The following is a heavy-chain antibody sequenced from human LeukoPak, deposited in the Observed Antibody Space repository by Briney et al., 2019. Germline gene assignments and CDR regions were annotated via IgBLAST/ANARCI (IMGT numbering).Heavy chain of an antibody. CDR2: IKQDGSEK. CDR3: ARGGIAAAGTPRVSFYYYMDV. Sequence: GGSLRLSCAASGFTFSSYWMSWVRQAPGKGLEWVANIKQDGSEKYYVDSVKGRFTISRDNAKNSLYLQMNSLRAEDTAVYYCARGGIAAAGTPRVSFYYYMDVWGKGTTVTISS. D-gene: IGHD6-13*01. V-gene: IGHV3-7*01. J-gene: IGHJ6*03. CDR1: GFTFSSYW.